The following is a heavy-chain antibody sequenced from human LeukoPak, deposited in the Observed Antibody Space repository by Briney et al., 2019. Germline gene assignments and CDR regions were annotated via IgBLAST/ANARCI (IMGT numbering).Heavy chain of an antibody. V-gene: IGHV3-13*01. CDR2: IGIGDDT. CDR3: IRGGIRVSGIDAFDI. CDR1: GFTFRDYD. Sequence: PGGSLRLSCAASGFTFRDYDMHWVRQVPGRGLEWVSAIGIGDDTHYPDSVKGRFTISRENAKNSLYLQMNTLRDGDTAVHYCIRGGIRVSGIDAFDIWGQGTMVTVSS. J-gene: IGHJ3*02. D-gene: IGHD5/OR15-5a*01.